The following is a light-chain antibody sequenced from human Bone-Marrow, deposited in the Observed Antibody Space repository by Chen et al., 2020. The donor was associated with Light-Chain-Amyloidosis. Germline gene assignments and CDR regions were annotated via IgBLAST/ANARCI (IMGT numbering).Light chain of an antibody. J-gene: IGKJ4*01. Sequence: EIVLTQSPGTLSLSPGEGANLSCRASQTISSNYLTWYQQKFGQAPRLLIYGSSSRATGIPDRFTGSGFVTDFTLTISRLEPEDFAMNYGPRYCTSPLTFSGGTNVEIK. CDR2: GSS. CDR3: PRYCTSPLT. V-gene: IGKV3-20*01. CDR1: QTISSNY.